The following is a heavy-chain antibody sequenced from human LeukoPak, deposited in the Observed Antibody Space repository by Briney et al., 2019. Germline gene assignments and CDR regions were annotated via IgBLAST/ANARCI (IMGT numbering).Heavy chain of an antibody. CDR3: ARRLCRGTACYYFDY. J-gene: IGHJ4*02. V-gene: IGHV3-23*01. CDR2: ISGSGADP. Sequence: GGSLRLSCATSGFTFNDYAINGVPHAPGEGREWVAGISGSGADPYSADSVKGRFTISRDNSKNTLYLQTGTLRVEDTAVYYCARRLCRGTACYYFDYWGQGTLVTVSS. D-gene: IGHD2-2*01. CDR1: GFTFNDYA.